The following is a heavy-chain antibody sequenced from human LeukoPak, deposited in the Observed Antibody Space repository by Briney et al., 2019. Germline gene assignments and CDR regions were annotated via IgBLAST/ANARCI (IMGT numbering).Heavy chain of an antibody. CDR2: IYYSGST. CDR1: GGSFSGYY. D-gene: IGHD6-19*01. CDR3: ARDQRLNWFDP. V-gene: IGHV4-59*01. Sequence: SETLSLTCAVYGGSFSGYYWSWIRQPPGKGLEWIGYIYYSGSTNYNPSLKSRVTISVDTSKNQFSLKLSSETAADTAVYYCARDQRLNWFDPWGQGTLVTVSS. J-gene: IGHJ5*02.